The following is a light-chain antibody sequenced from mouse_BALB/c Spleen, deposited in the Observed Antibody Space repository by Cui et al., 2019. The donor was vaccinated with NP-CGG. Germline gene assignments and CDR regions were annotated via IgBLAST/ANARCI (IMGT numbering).Light chain of an antibody. CDR2: GTN. Sequence: AVVTKESALTTSPGETVTLTCRSSIGAVTTSNYANWVQEKPDHLFTGLIGGTNNRPPGVPARFSGSLIGDKAALIITGAQTEDDAIYFCALWYSNHWVFGGGTKLTVL. CDR3: ALWYSNHWV. CDR1: IGAVTTSNY. J-gene: IGLJ1*01. V-gene: IGLV1*01.